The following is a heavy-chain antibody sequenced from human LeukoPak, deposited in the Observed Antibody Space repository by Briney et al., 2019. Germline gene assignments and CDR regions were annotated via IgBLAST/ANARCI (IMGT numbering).Heavy chain of an antibody. CDR2: ICSSSSYI. V-gene: IGHV3-21*01. D-gene: IGHD3-10*01. CDR1: GFTFSSYS. Sequence: GGSLRLSCAPSGFTFSSYSMNWVRQAPGKGLEWVSSICSSSSYIYYADSVKGRFTISRDNAENSLYLQMNSLRAEDTAVYYCARDVLYYYGSGSSAGWFDPWGQGTLVTVSS. CDR3: ARDVLYYYGSGSSAGWFDP. J-gene: IGHJ5*02.